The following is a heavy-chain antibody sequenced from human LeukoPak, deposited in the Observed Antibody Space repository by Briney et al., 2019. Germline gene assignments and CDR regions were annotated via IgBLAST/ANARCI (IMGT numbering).Heavy chain of an antibody. D-gene: IGHD3-10*01. V-gene: IGHV3-53*01. Sequence: GGSLRLSCTASGFTFSSYAMNWVRQAPGKGLEWVSVIYSGGSTYYADSVKGRFTISRDNSKNTLYLQMNSLRAEDTAVYYCARESYYGSGSYAFDIWGQGTMVTVSS. CDR3: ARESYYGSGSYAFDI. J-gene: IGHJ3*02. CDR1: GFTFSSYA. CDR2: IYSGGST.